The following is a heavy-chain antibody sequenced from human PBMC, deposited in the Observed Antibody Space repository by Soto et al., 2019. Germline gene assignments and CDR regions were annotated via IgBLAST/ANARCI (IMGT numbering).Heavy chain of an antibody. CDR3: ARGSPSYQLLSNDAFDI. J-gene: IGHJ3*02. V-gene: IGHV1-2*04. CDR2: INPNSGGT. Sequence: ASVKVSCKASGYTFTGYYMHWVRQAPGQGLEWMGWINPNSGGTNYAQKFQGWVTMTRDTSISTAYMELSRLRSDDTAVYYCARGSPSYQLLSNDAFDIWGQGTMVTVSS. D-gene: IGHD2-2*01. CDR1: GYTFTGYY.